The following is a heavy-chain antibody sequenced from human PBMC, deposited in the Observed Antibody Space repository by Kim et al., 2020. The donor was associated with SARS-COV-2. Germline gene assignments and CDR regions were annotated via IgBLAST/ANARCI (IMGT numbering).Heavy chain of an antibody. J-gene: IGHJ3*02. CDR1: GGTFSSYA. D-gene: IGHD2-8*02. CDR2: IIPIFGTA. Sequence: SVKVSCKASGGTFSSYAISWVRQAPGQGLEWMGGIIPIFGTANYAQKFQGRVTITADESTSTAYMELSSLRSEDTAVYYCASASTLLVVYAPGGGIAFDIWGQGTMVTVSS. V-gene: IGHV1-69*13. CDR3: ASASTLLVVYAPGGGIAFDI.